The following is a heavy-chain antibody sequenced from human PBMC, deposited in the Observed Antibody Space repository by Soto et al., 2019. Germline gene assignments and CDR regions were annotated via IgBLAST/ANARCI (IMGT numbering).Heavy chain of an antibody. V-gene: IGHV1-69*13. D-gene: IGHD3-16*02. J-gene: IGHJ5*02. CDR3: ARDPRLRLGELST. CDR2: IIPIFGTA. CDR1: GYTFTSYA. Sequence: SVKVSCKASGYTFTSYAISWVRQAPGQGLEWMGGIIPIFGTANYAQKFQGRVTITADESTSTAYMELSSLRSEDTAVYYCARDPRLRLGELSTWGQGTLVTVSS.